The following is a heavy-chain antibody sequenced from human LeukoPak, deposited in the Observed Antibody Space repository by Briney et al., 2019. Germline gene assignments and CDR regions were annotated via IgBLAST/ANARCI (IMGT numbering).Heavy chain of an antibody. Sequence: SQSLSLTCAISGDRVSSNSAAWNWIRLSPSRGLEWLARTYYRSSWYYDYAVSVKNRMTSNPDTSKNQFSLHMNSVTPEDTAVYYCARGAVWDPGAFDFWDQGTMVTVSS. CDR2: TYYRSSWYY. D-gene: IGHD1-26*01. V-gene: IGHV6-1*01. CDR1: GDRVSSNSAA. J-gene: IGHJ3*01. CDR3: ARGAVWDPGAFDF.